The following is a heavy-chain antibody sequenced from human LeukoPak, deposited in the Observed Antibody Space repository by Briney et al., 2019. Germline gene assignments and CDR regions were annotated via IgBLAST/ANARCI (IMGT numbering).Heavy chain of an antibody. CDR1: GFTSSSYW. V-gene: IGHV3-7*03. Sequence: QPGGSLRLSCAASGFTSSSYWMSWVRQAPGKGLEWVANIKEDGSEKYYVDSVKGRFTLSRDNAKNSVYLQMNSLRAEDTAVYYCARALGLIDSYWGQGTLVTVSS. D-gene: IGHD3-16*02. CDR2: IKEDGSEK. J-gene: IGHJ4*02. CDR3: ARALGLIDSY.